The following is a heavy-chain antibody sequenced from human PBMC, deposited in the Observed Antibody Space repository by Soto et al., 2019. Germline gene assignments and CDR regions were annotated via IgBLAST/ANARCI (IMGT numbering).Heavy chain of an antibody. V-gene: IGHV3-23*01. CDR3: AKGSHWAIISPTHDS. Sequence: VQLSESGGGLVQPGGSLRLSCAASGFTFSSSAMSWVRQAPGKGLEWVSTFRESGGTTHYADSVKGRFTISRDTSKNMLYLQMNSLRAEDTAIYYCAKGSHWAIISPTHDSWGQGTLVTVSS. D-gene: IGHD2-2*01. CDR1: GFTFSSSA. J-gene: IGHJ4*02. CDR2: FRESGGTT.